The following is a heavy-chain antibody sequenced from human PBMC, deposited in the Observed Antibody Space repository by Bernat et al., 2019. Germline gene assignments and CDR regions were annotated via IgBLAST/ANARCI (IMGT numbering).Heavy chain of an antibody. J-gene: IGHJ2*01. V-gene: IGHV3-7*01. Sequence: DVQVEESGGGLVQPGGSLRFSCAPSGFTFSAYCMTWPRQVPGRGLEWVANINADGSQKYHVDSVKGRFIVSRDNTNNSLYLQMNSLRAEDTAVYYCAKLGVAGYTDYWYFDLWGRGTLVTVSS. D-gene: IGHD6-13*01. CDR1: GFTFSAYC. CDR3: AKLGVAGYTDYWYFDL. CDR2: INADGSQK.